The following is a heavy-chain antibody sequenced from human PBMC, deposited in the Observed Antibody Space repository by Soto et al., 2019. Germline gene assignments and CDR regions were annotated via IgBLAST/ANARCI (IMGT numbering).Heavy chain of an antibody. V-gene: IGHV4-31*03. CDR3: ARSPVIAAEPRGYYYYYMDV. D-gene: IGHD6-13*01. CDR1: GGSISSGGYY. CDR2: IYYSGST. J-gene: IGHJ6*03. Sequence: QVQLQESGPGLVKPSQTLSLTCTVSGGSISSGGYYWSWIRQHPGKGLEWIGYIYYSGSTYYNPSLKSRVTIPVDTAKSQFSLKLSSVTAADTAVYYCARSPVIAAEPRGYYYYYMDVWGKGTTVTVSS.